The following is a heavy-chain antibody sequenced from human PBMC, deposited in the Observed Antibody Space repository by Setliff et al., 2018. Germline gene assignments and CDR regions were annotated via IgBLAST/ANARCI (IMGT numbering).Heavy chain of an antibody. D-gene: IGHD2-8*01. CDR1: GYTFSESI. CDR2: IGVYTGRT. J-gene: IGHJ4*02. Sequence: ASVKVYCKASGYTFSESIVSWVRQAPGQGLEWMGWIGVYTGRTSSAQKFQDRVTMMTEKSTNMAYMELRGLTSNDTAVYYCLRLVRYCSRTTCQRTLGDEVWGQGTLVTVSS. CDR3: LRLVRYCSRTTCQRTLGDEV. V-gene: IGHV1-18*01.